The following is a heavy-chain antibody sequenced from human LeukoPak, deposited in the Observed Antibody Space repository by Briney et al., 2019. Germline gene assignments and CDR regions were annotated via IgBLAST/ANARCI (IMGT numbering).Heavy chain of an antibody. CDR1: GGSISSGAYA. D-gene: IGHD5-18*01. CDR2: IYFSGST. V-gene: IGHV4-30-4*07. J-gene: IGHJ6*03. CDR3: ARTTEGGYTYGYFYYYYMDV. Sequence: PSETLSLTCTVSGGSISSGAYAWSWIRQPPGKGLEWIGYIYFSGSTYFNPSLQSRVTMSMDTSKNQLSLDLRSVTAADTAVYYCARTTEGGYTYGYFYYYYMDVWGKGTTVTISS.